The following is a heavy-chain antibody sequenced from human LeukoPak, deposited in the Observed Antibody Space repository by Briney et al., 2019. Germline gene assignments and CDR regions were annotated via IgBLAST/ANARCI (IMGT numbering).Heavy chain of an antibody. D-gene: IGHD5-12*01. CDR2: ISGSGGST. V-gene: IGHV3-20*04. CDR3: AKDMSDIVATTYDY. Sequence: GGSLRLSCAASGFTFDDYGMSWVRQAPGKGLEWVSAISGSGGSTYYADSVKGRFTISRDNAKNSLYLQMNSLRAEDTALYYCAKDMSDIVATTYDYWGQGTLVTVSS. CDR1: GFTFDDYG. J-gene: IGHJ4*02.